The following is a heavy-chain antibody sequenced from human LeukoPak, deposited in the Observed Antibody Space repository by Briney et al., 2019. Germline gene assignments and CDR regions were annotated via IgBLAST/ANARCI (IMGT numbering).Heavy chain of an antibody. CDR3: AEDGLVSSSYYMDV. V-gene: IGHV3-23*01. Sequence: GGSLRLSCAASGFTFSRYAMSWVRHGPGKGLEWVSAISGSGGSTYYADPVKGRLTISRVNSKNTLYLQMNSLRAEDTAVYYCAEDGLVSSSYYMDVWGKGTTVTVSS. CDR2: ISGSGGST. CDR1: GFTFSRYA. J-gene: IGHJ6*03. D-gene: IGHD2-2*01.